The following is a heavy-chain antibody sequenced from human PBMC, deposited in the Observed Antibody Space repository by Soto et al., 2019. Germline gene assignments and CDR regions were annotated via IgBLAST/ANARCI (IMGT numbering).Heavy chain of an antibody. CDR1: GYTFTGHY. Sequence: QVQLVQSGAEVKKPGASVKVSCKASGYTFTGHYMHWVRQAPGQGLEWMGWISPNSGGTNYAQKFQGWVTMTRDTSISTAYMELSRLRSDDTAVYYCARDPSRYSSSSEGAFDIWGQGTMVTVSS. J-gene: IGHJ3*02. V-gene: IGHV1-2*04. CDR2: ISPNSGGT. D-gene: IGHD6-6*01. CDR3: ARDPSRYSSSSEGAFDI.